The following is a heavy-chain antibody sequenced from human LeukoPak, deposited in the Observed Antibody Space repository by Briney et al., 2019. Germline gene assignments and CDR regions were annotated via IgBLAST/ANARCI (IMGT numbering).Heavy chain of an antibody. V-gene: IGHV1-69*01. J-gene: IGHJ4*02. CDR2: IIPIFGTA. D-gene: IGHD3-10*01. Sequence: SVKVSCKASGGTFSSYAISWVRQAPGQGLEWMGGIIPIFGTANYAQKFQGRVTITADESTSTAYMELSSLRSEDTAVYYRARPWFGELFKWSSLYYWGQGTLVTVSS. CDR3: ARPWFGELFKWSSLYY. CDR1: GGTFSSYA.